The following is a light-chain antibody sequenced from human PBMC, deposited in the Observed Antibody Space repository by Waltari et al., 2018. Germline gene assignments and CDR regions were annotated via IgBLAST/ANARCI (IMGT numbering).Light chain of an antibody. CDR2: DAS. CDR1: QSVNNE. V-gene: IGKV3-15*01. Sequence: ETVMTQSPGTLSVSPGEGANLSCRASQSVNNELVWFQQKPGQAPRLLIYDASTRAAGIPARFSVSGFGTEFTLTISSLQSEDFAVYYCQQYYNWPWTFGQGTKVEIK. CDR3: QQYYNWPWT. J-gene: IGKJ1*01.